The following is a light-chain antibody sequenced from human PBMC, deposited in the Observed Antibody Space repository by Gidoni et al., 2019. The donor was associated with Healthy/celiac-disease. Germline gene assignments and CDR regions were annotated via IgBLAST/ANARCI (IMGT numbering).Light chain of an antibody. CDR3: QQLNSYLPST. CDR1: QGISSY. V-gene: IGKV1-9*01. CDR2: AAS. J-gene: IGKJ5*01. Sequence: DIQLTQSPSFLSASVGDRVTITCRASQGISSYLAWYQQKPGKAPKLLIYAASTLQSGVPSRFSGSGSGTEFTLTISSLQPEDFATYYCQQLNSYLPSTFXQXTRLEIK.